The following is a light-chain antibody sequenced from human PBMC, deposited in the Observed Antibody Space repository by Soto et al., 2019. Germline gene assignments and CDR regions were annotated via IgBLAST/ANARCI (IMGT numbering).Light chain of an antibody. CDR3: QQYNNWPPT. V-gene: IGKV3-15*01. CDR2: VAS. Sequence: EIVMTQSPATLSASSGERATLSCRASQSVRSNLAWYQQKPGQAPRLLIYVASTRATGIPARFSGSGSGTEFTLSIGSLQSEDFAVYYCQQYNNWPPTFGQGTKVDIK. CDR1: QSVRSN. J-gene: IGKJ1*01.